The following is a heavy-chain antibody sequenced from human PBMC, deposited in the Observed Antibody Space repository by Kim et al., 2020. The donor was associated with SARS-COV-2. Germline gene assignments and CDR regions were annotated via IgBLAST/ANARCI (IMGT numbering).Heavy chain of an antibody. CDR2: IDPSGGTT. CDR3: ARAYCSGGSCQRGNDY. V-gene: IGHV1-46*01. CDR1: GYTFTTYY. J-gene: IGHJ4*02. D-gene: IGHD2-15*01. Sequence: ASVKVSCKASGYTFTTYYIHWVRQAPGQGLEWMGVIDPSGGTTSYAQKSQGRVTLTRDTSTTTVYMELSSLRSEDTAMYYCARAYCSGGSCQRGNDYWGQGTLVTVSS.